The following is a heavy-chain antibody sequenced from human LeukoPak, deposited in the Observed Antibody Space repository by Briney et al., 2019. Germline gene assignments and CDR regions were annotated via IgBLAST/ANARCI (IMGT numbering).Heavy chain of an antibody. CDR3: ARTLSSDCLWYYFDA. Sequence: GGSLRLSCDPSGFIFSFYGMHWVRQAPGRGLEWVAFIRVDGRDQYYGDSVKGRFTISRDNSKNTLYLQMNSLRAEDTAVYHCARTLSSDCLWYYFDAWSQGTLVTV. V-gene: IGHV3-30*02. J-gene: IGHJ5*01. CDR2: IRVDGRDQ. D-gene: IGHD3-10*01. CDR1: GFIFSFYG.